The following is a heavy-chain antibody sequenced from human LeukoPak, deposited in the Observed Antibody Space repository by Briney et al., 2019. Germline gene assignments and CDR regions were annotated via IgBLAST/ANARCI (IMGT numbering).Heavy chain of an antibody. CDR1: GGSISSSSYY. D-gene: IGHD3-9*01. V-gene: IGHV4-39*07. CDR2: INHSGST. J-gene: IGHJ4*02. CDR3: AIFLVDRDNIDDY. Sequence: PSETLSLTCTVSGGSISSSSYYWGWIRQPPGKGLEWIGEINHSGSTNYNPSLKSRVTISVDTSKNQFSLKLSSVTAADTAVYYCAIFLVDRDNIDDYWGQGTLVTISS.